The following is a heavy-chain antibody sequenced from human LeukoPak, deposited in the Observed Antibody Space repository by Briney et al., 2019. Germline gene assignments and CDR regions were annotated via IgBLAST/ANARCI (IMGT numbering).Heavy chain of an antibody. Sequence: ASVKVSCKASGYTFTSYYMHWVRQATGQGLEWRGIINPSGGSTSYAQKFQGRDTMTRETSTSTVYMELSSLRSEDMVVYYGASVRVNIVVWGQGTLVTVSS. J-gene: IGHJ4*01. CDR1: GYTFTSYY. D-gene: IGHD2/OR15-2a*01. CDR2: INPSGGST. V-gene: IGHV1-46*01. CDR3: ASVRVNIVV.